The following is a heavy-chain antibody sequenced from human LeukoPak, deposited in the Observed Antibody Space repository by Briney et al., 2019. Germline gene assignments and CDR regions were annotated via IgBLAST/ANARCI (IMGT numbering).Heavy chain of an antibody. CDR2: IYTSGST. CDR3: ASVDGYYYYMDV. D-gene: IGHD5-24*01. Sequence: SETLSLTCTVSGGSISSGSYYWSWIRQPAGKGLEWIGRIYTSGSTNYNPSLKSRVTMSVDTSKNQFSLKLSSVTAADTAVYYCASVDGYYYYMDVWGKGTTVTVSS. J-gene: IGHJ6*03. CDR1: GGSISSGSYY. V-gene: IGHV4-61*02.